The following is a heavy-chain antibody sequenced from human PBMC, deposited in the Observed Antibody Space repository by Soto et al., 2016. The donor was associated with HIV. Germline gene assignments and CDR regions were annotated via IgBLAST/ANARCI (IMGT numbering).Heavy chain of an antibody. Sequence: EVHLVESGGGLVQPGGSLRLSCAASGFTFSSYSMNWVRQAPGKGLEWVSYISSSSNTIYYADSVKGRFTISRDNAKNSLYLRMNSLRAEDTAVYYCARCKGRRYFDWCSFDCWGQGTQVTVST. D-gene: IGHD3-9*01. CDR1: GFTFSSYS. CDR2: ISSSSNTI. CDR3: ARCKGRRYFDWCSFDC. V-gene: IGHV3-48*01. J-gene: IGHJ4*02.